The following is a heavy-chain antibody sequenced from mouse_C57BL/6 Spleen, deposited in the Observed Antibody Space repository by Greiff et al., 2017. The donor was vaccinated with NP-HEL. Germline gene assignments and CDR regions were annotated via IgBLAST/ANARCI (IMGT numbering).Heavy chain of an antibody. CDR1: GFTFSDYG. J-gene: IGHJ4*01. CDR3: ARMTTGVEMDY. Sequence: EVKVVESGGGLVKPGGSLKLSCAASGFTFSDYGMHWVRQAPEKGLEWVAYISSGSSTIYYADTVKGRFTISRDNAKNTLFLQMTSLRSEDTAMYYCARMTTGVEMDYWGQGTSVTVSS. D-gene: IGHD1-1*01. CDR2: ISSGSSTI. V-gene: IGHV5-17*01.